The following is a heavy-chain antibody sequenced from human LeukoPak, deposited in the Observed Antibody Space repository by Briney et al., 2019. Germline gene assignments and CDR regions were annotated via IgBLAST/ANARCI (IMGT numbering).Heavy chain of an antibody. D-gene: IGHD5-18*01. V-gene: IGHV4-39*01. CDR1: GGSISSSSYY. CDR2: IYYSGST. J-gene: IGHJ4*02. CDR3: ARQERYSYGKYYFDY. Sequence: SETLSLTCTVSGGSISSSSYYWGWIRQPPGKGLEWIGSIYYSGSTYYNPSLKSRVTISVDTSKNQFSLMLSSVTAADTAVYYCARQERYSYGKYYFDYWGQGTLVTVSS.